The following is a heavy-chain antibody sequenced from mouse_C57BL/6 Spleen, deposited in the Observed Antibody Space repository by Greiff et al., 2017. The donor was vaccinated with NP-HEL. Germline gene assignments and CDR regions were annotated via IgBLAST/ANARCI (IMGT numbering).Heavy chain of an antibody. Sequence: EVQVVESGPELVKPGASVKISCKASGYSFTDYNLNWVKQSNGKSLEWIGVINPNYGTTRYNQKFKGKATLTVYQSSSTAYMQLNSLTSEDSAVYYCARERGDGYYPTPWFAYWGQGTLVTVSA. J-gene: IGHJ3*01. CDR3: ARERGDGYYPTPWFAY. CDR1: GYSFTDYN. V-gene: IGHV1-39*01. D-gene: IGHD2-3*01. CDR2: INPNYGTT.